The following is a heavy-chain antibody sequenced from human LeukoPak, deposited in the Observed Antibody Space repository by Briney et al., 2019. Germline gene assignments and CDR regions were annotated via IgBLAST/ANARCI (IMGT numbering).Heavy chain of an antibody. V-gene: IGHV4-34*01. CDR3: ARAGLRYYDSSGPKNSIDY. CDR2: INHSGST. Sequence: SETLSLTCAVYGGSFSGYYWSWIRQPPGKGLEWIGEINHSGSTNYNPSLKSRVTISVDTSKNQFSLKLSSVTAAGTAVYYCARAGLRYYDSSGPKNSIDYWGQGTLVTVSS. CDR1: GGSFSGYY. D-gene: IGHD3-22*01. J-gene: IGHJ4*02.